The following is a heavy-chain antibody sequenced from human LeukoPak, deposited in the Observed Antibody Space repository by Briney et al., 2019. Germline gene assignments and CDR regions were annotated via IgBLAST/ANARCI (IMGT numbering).Heavy chain of an antibody. CDR2: VNPNNGVT. CDR3: ATDHCTRTNCYEDYYHGMDA. D-gene: IGHD2-2*01. J-gene: IGHJ6*02. V-gene: IGHV1-2*02. Sequence: ASVKVSCKASEDTFTGYYIHWVRQAPGQGLEWMGWVNPNNGVTEYAQEFQGRVTMTRDTSLSTAYMELSRLRSDDTAVYYCATDHCTRTNCYEDYYHGMDAWGQGTTVTVS. CDR1: EDTFTGYY.